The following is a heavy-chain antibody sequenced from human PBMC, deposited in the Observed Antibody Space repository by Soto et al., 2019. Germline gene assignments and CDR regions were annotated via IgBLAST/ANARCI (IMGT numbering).Heavy chain of an antibody. CDR2: INPNSGDT. J-gene: IGHJ6*02. CDR1: GYTFTGYY. Sequence: ASVKVSCKASGYTFTGYYVHWVRQAPGQGLEWMGWINPNSGDTYLAQRFQGRVTMNRDTSIGTAYMELRGLTSDDTAEYYCAKGGAIVAAGTRVYLYNAMDVWGQGTTVTV. CDR3: AKGGAIVAAGTRVYLYNAMDV. D-gene: IGHD1-26*01. V-gene: IGHV1-2*02.